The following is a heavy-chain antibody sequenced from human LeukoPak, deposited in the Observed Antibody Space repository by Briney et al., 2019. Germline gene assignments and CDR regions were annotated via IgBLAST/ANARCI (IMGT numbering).Heavy chain of an antibody. Sequence: PSQTLSLTCTVSGDSISSGSYYWSWIRQPAGKGLEWIGRIYTSGTTNYNPSLKSRITISVDTSKNQFSLKLSSVTAADTAVYYCAVGNCPTTSCYPGVAFDIWGQGTMVTVSS. CDR1: GDSISSGSYY. CDR2: IYTSGTT. V-gene: IGHV4-61*02. CDR3: AVGNCPTTSCYPGVAFDI. J-gene: IGHJ3*02. D-gene: IGHD2-2*01.